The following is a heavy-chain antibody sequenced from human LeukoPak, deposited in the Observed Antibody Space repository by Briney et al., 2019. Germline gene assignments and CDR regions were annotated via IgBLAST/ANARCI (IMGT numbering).Heavy chain of an antibody. D-gene: IGHD3-3*01. CDR2: IFGGGST. Sequence: GGSLRLSCVASGFTVSSNYMNWVRQAPGNGLEWVSVIFGGGSTYYADSVKGRFTISRDNSKNTLYLQMNSLRAEDTAVYYCARGGSTIFGVVTYYFDYWGQGTLVTASS. V-gene: IGHV3-53*05. J-gene: IGHJ4*02. CDR1: GFTVSSNY. CDR3: ARGGSTIFGVVTYYFDY.